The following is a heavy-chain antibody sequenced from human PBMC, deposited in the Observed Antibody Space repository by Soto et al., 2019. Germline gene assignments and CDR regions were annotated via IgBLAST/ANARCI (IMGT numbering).Heavy chain of an antibody. CDR3: AGEGTWSGYYYYAMDV. D-gene: IGHD1-1*01. CDR2: IYYSGST. CDR1: GGSISSYY. V-gene: IGHV4-59*08. J-gene: IGHJ6*02. Sequence: QVQLQESGPGLVKPSETLSLTCTVSGGSISSYYWNWIRQPPGKGLEWFGYIYYSGSTNYSPSLKSRVTMSVDTSKNQFSLKLSSVTAADTAVYYCAGEGTWSGYYYYAMDVWGQGTTVTVSS.